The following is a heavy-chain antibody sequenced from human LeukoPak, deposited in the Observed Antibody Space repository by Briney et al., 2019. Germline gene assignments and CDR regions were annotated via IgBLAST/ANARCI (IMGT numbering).Heavy chain of an antibody. CDR2: ISGSGDST. V-gene: IGHV3-23*01. J-gene: IGHJ4*02. CDR1: GFTFRNYA. D-gene: IGHD5-24*01. Sequence: PGGSLRLSCAASGFTFRNYAMSWVRQAPGKGLEWVSAISGSGDSTYYADFVKGRFTISRDNSKNTLYLQISSLRAGDTAIYYCAKDLGDGYNFGEIDYWGQGTLVTVSS. CDR3: AKDLGDGYNFGEIDY.